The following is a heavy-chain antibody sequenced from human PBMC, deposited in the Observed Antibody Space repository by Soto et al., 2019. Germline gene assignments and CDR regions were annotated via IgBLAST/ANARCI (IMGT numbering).Heavy chain of an antibody. CDR3: AKVQDWTTDY. CDR1: GFTFSSYG. D-gene: IGHD1-1*01. V-gene: IGHV3-30*18. J-gene: IGHJ4*02. CDR2: ISYDGSNK. Sequence: GGSLRLSCAASGFTFSSYGMHWVRQAPGKGLEWVAVISYDGSNKYYADSVKGRFTISRDNSKNTLYLQMNSLRAEDTAVYYCAKVQDWTTDYWGQGTLVTVSS.